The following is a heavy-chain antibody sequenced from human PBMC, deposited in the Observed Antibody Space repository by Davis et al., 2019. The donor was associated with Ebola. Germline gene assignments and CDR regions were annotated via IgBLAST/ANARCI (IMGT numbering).Heavy chain of an antibody. V-gene: IGHV4-4*07. D-gene: IGHD3-22*01. J-gene: IGHJ6*02. CDR3: ARDRGYYDSSGHIPAYYYYGMDV. Sequence: PSETLSLTCTVSGGSISSYYWSWIRQPAGKGLEWIGRIYTSGSTNYNPSLKSRVTMSVDTSKNQFSLKLSSVTAADTAVYYCARDRGYYDSSGHIPAYYYYGMDVWGQGTTVTVSS. CDR1: GGSISSYY. CDR2: IYTSGST.